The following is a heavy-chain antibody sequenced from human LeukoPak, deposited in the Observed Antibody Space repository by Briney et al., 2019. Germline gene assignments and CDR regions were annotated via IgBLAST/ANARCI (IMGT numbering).Heavy chain of an antibody. D-gene: IGHD4-11*01. Sequence: PSETLSLTCTVSGGSISSGSYYWSWIRQPAGKGLEWIGRIYTSGCTNYNPSLKSRVTISVDTSKNQFSLKLSSVTAADTAVYYCARGSSNYDYWGQGTLVTVSS. CDR1: GGSISSGSYY. CDR2: IYTSGCT. J-gene: IGHJ4*02. V-gene: IGHV4-61*02. CDR3: ARGSSNYDY.